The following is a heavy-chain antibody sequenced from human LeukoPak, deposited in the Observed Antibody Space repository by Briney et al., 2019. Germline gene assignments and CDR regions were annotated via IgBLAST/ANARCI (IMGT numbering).Heavy chain of an antibody. CDR1: GFTFSHYY. CDR2: ISSSGTTI. J-gene: IGHJ4*02. D-gene: IGHD3-9*01. Sequence: GGSLRLSCAASGFTFSHYYMSWIRQAPGKGLECVSHISSSGTTIYYADSVKGRFTISRDNAKNSLYLQMNSLRAEDTAVYYCARTLRYFDWLSVGYFDYWGQGTLVTVSS. V-gene: IGHV3-11*04. CDR3: ARTLRYFDWLSVGYFDY.